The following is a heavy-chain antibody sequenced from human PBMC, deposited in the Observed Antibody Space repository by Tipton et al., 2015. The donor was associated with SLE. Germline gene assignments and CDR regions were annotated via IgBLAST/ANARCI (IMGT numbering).Heavy chain of an antibody. V-gene: IGHV4-34*01. Sequence: TLSLTCTVSGDSINSDGYFWTWNRQPPGKGLEWIGEINHSGSTNYNPSLKSRVTISADTSKNQFSLKLSSATAADTAVYYCARGVLRPFDYGGQGPLVTASS. D-gene: IGHD2-8*01. CDR2: INHSGST. CDR1: GDSINSDGYF. J-gene: IGHJ4*02. CDR3: ARGVLRPFDY.